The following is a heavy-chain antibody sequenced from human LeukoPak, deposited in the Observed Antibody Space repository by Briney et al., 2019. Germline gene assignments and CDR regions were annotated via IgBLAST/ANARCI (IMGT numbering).Heavy chain of an antibody. CDR1: GYTFTGYY. Sequence: ASVKVSCKASGYTFTGYYMHWVRQAPGQGLEWMGWINPNSGGTNYAQKFQGRVTMTRDTSISTAYMELSRLRSDDTAVYYCARDVRVMMYAGLNWFDPWGQGTLVTVSS. V-gene: IGHV1-2*02. D-gene: IGHD2-21*01. CDR2: INPNSGGT. CDR3: ARDVRVMMYAGLNWFDP. J-gene: IGHJ5*02.